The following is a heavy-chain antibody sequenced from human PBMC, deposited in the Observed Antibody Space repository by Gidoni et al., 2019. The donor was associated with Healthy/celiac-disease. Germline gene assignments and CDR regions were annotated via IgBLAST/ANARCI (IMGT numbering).Heavy chain of an antibody. CDR3: ARGRMGYSSGWYVDY. CDR2: INHSGST. J-gene: IGHJ4*02. CDR1: GGSFSGYY. D-gene: IGHD6-19*01. V-gene: IGHV4-34*01. Sequence: QVQLQQWGAGLLKPSETLSLTCAVYGGSFSGYYWSWIRQPPGKGLEWIGEINHSGSTNYNPSLKSRVTISVDTSKNQFSLKLSSVTAADTAVYYCARGRMGYSSGWYVDYWGQGTLVTVSS.